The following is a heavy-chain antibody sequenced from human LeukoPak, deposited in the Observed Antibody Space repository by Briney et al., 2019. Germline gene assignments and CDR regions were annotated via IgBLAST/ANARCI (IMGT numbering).Heavy chain of an antibody. CDR3: ARLKSSVLRFLEWLSFDY. Sequence: PSETLSLTCTFSGGSISSYYWSWIRQPAGKGPEWIGRFYTSGSTNYNPSLKSRVTMSVDTSKNQFSLKLSSVTAADTAVYYCARLKSSVLRFLEWLSFDYWGQGTLVTVSS. V-gene: IGHV4-4*07. J-gene: IGHJ4*02. D-gene: IGHD3-3*01. CDR2: FYTSGST. CDR1: GGSISSYY.